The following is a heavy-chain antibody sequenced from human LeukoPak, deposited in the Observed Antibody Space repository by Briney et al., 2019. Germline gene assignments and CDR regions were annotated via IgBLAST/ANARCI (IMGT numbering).Heavy chain of an antibody. D-gene: IGHD6-13*01. J-gene: IGHJ4*02. CDR3: ARDGGIAAAGTYLDY. CDR1: GGSISNGDYY. CDR2: IYYSGST. Sequence: KPSETLSLTCTVSGGSISNGDYYWGWIRQPPGKGLEWIGSIYYSGSTYYNPSLKSRVTISVDTSKNQFSLKLSSVTAADTAVYYCARDGGIAAAGTYLDYWGQGTLVTVSS. V-gene: IGHV4-39*07.